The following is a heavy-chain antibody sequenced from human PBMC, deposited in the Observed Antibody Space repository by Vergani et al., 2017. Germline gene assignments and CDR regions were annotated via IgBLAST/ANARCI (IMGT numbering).Heavy chain of an antibody. CDR2: ISGSGGST. J-gene: IGHJ4*02. V-gene: IGHV3-23*01. CDR3: ARDRGEVYFWSGYYTRAEFDY. CDR1: GFTFSSYA. D-gene: IGHD3-3*01. Sequence: EVQLLESGGGLVQPGGSLRLSCAASGFTFSSYAMSWVRQAPGKGLEWVSAISGSGGSTYDADAVKGRFTIARANSKNTLYLQMNSLRAEDTAVYYCARDRGEVYFWSGYYTRAEFDYWGQGTLVTVSS.